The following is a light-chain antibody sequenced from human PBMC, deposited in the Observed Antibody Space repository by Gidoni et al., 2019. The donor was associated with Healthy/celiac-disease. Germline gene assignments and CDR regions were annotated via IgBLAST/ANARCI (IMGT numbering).Light chain of an antibody. Sequence: QSALNQPRSVSGSPGQSVTISCTGTSSDVGGYNYVSWYQQHPGKAPKLMIYDVSKQPSGVPDRFSGAKSGNTASLTISGLQAEDEADYYCCSYAGSVVFGGGTKLTVL. CDR2: DVS. CDR3: CSYAGSVV. CDR1: SSDVGGYNY. J-gene: IGLJ2*01. V-gene: IGLV2-11*01.